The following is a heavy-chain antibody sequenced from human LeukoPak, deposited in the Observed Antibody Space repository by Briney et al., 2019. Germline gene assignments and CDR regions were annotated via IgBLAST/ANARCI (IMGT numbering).Heavy chain of an antibody. V-gene: IGHV4-39*01. D-gene: IGHD3-9*01. CDR1: GGSISSSSYY. CDR2: IYYSGST. CDR3: ARLYYDILTGYRPIDY. J-gene: IGHJ4*02. Sequence: SETLSLTCTVSGGSISSSSYYWGLIRQPPGKGLEWIGSIYYSGSTYYNPSLKSRVTISVDTSKNQFSLKLSSVTAADTAVYYCARLYYDILTGYRPIDYWGQGTLVTVS.